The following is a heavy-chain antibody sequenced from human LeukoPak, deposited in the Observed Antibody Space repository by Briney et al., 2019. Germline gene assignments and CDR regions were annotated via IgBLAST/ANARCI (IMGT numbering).Heavy chain of an antibody. Sequence: GVSVKVSCKASGYTFTSYGISWVRQAPGQGLEWMGWISGSNENTDSAQKFQGRVTMATDTSTSTAYMELRNLRSDDTATYYCAREGRTKVATMAYWGQGTLVTVSS. D-gene: IGHD5-12*01. CDR1: GYTFTSYG. J-gene: IGHJ4*02. CDR3: AREGRTKVATMAY. CDR2: ISGSNENT. V-gene: IGHV1-18*01.